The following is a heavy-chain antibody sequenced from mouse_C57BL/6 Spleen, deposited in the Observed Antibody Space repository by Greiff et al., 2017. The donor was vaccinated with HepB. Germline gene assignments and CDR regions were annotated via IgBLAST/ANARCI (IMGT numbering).Heavy chain of an antibody. CDR3: ARREQFAY. CDR2: IYPRSGNT. V-gene: IGHV1-81*01. J-gene: IGHJ3*01. CDR1: GYTFTSYG. Sequence: VHLVESGAELARPGASVKLSCKASGYTFTSYGISWVKQRTGQGLEWIGEIYPRSGNTYYNEKFKGKATLTADKSSSTAYMELRSLTSEDSAVYFCARREQFAYWGQGTLVTVSA.